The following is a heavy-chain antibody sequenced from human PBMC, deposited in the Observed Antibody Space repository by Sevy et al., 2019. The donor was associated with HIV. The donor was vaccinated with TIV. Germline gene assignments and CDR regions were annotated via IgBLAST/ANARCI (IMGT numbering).Heavy chain of an antibody. Sequence: ASVKVSCKASGRTFSNYALSWVRQAPGQGLEWMGWIIPMFGRANYVQKFQGRVTITADESTSTAYMELSSLRSEDTAVYFCARSISWYASFDSWGQGTLVTVSS. V-gene: IGHV1-69*13. D-gene: IGHD6-13*01. CDR2: IIPMFGRA. CDR3: ARSISWYASFDS. CDR1: GRTFSNYA. J-gene: IGHJ4*02.